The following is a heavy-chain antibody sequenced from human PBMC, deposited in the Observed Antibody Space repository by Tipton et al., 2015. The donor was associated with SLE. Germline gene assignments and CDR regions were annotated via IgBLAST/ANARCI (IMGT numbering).Heavy chain of an antibody. J-gene: IGHJ6*02. Sequence: SLRLSCAASGFTFSSYSLKWVRQAPGKGLEWVSSISSSSSYIYYADSVRGRFTISRDNAKNSLYLQMNSLRAEDTAVYYCAREADYYYGMDVWGQGTTVTVSS. CDR2: ISSSSSYI. CDR1: GFTFSSYS. V-gene: IGHV3-21*01. CDR3: AREADYYYGMDV.